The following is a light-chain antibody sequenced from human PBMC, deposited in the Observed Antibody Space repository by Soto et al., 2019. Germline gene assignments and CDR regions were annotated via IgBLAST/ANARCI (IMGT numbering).Light chain of an antibody. J-gene: IGKJ1*01. V-gene: IGKV3-20*01. CDR2: GAF. Sequence: EVVLTQSPGTLSLSPGERATLSFRASQSVSSNLAWYQQKPGQAPRLLIYGAFKRATGIPDRFSGSGSGTDFTLTISRMEPEDFAVYCCQQYGSSPRAFGHGTKVDIK. CDR3: QQYGSSPRA. CDR1: QSVSSN.